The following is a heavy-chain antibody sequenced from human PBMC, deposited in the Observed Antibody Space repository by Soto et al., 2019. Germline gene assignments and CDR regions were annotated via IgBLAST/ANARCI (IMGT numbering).Heavy chain of an antibody. CDR3: AGYRGSNYYYYGMDV. CDR1: GYSFSFYG. J-gene: IGHJ6*02. Sequence: ASVKVSCKASGYSFSFYGINWVRQAPGQGLEWMGWISAYNGNTNYAQKLQGRVTMTTDTSTSTAYMELRSLRSDDTAVYYCAGYRGSNYYYYGMDVWGQGPRVTVSS. V-gene: IGHV1-18*01. D-gene: IGHD1-26*01. CDR2: ISAYNGNT.